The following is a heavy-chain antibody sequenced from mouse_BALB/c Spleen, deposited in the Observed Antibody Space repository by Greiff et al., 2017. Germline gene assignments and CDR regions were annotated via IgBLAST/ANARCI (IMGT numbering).Heavy chain of an antibody. V-gene: IGHV5-4*02. CDR2: ISDGGSYT. CDR1: GFTFSDYY. Sequence: EVQLVESGGGLVKPGGSLKLSCAASGFTFSDYYMYWVRQTPEKRLEWVATISDGGSYTYYPDSVKGRFTISRDNAKNNLYLQMSSLKSEDTAMYYCANGYGFAYWGQGTLVTVSA. J-gene: IGHJ3*01. D-gene: IGHD2-2*01. CDR3: ANGYGFAY.